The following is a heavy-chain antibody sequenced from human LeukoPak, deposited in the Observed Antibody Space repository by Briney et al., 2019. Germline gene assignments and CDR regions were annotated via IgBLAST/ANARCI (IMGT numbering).Heavy chain of an antibody. D-gene: IGHD5-24*01. CDR1: GFTFSSYR. CDR2: ISSSSSSI. J-gene: IGHJ5*02. CDR3: ARDTVDGYNGRWFDP. V-gene: IGHV3-21*01. Sequence: GGSLRLSCAASGFTFSSYRMNWVRQAPGKGLEWVSSISSSSSSIYYADSVKGRFTISRDNANNSLYLQMNSLRAEDTAVYYCARDTVDGYNGRWFDPWGQGTLVTVSS.